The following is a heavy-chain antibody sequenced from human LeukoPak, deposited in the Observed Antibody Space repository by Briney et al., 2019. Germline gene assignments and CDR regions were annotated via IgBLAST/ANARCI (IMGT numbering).Heavy chain of an antibody. CDR1: GFTFNNAW. Sequence: GGCLRLSCAASGFTFNNAWMNWVRQAPGKGLEWVGRIKSKNVGGTTDYAAPVKGRFTISRDDSKNTVYLQMNSLKIEDTAVYYRTSHAAFDPWGQGTLVTVSS. V-gene: IGHV3-15*01. CDR3: TSHAAFDP. J-gene: IGHJ5*02. CDR2: IKSKNVGGTT.